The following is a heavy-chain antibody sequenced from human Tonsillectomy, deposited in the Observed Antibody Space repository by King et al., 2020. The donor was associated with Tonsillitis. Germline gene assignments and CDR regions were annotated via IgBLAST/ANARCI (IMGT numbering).Heavy chain of an antibody. D-gene: IGHD3-10*01. CDR2: MFHSGST. CDR1: GYSISSGYY. CDR3: ATTYGPTLRYYFDY. J-gene: IGHJ4*02. V-gene: IGHV4-38-2*01. Sequence: QLQESGPGLVKPSETLSLTCGVSGYSISSGYYWGWIRQPPGKGLEWIGNMFHSGSTHYNPSLKSRVTISVDTYKNQFSLKLSSVTAADTAVYYCATTYGPTLRYYFDYWGQGILVTVSS.